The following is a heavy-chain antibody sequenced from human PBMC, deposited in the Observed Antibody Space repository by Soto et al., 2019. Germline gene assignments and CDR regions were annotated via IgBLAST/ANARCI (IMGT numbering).Heavy chain of an antibody. CDR1: GFNVNTNY. Sequence: GGSLRLSCAASGFNVNTNYMNWVRQARGKGLEWVSIMYAGGTTYYADSVRGRFTISRDDSKNTLFLQMNSLRDEDTAVYYCVRGNYMDVWGKGTTVTVSS. CDR3: VRGNYMDV. V-gene: IGHV3-66*01. J-gene: IGHJ6*03. CDR2: MYAGGTT.